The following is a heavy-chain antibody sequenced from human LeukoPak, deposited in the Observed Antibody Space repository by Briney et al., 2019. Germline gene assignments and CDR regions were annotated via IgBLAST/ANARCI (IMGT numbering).Heavy chain of an antibody. D-gene: IGHD1-26*01. CDR2: IHADGGRT. V-gene: IGHV3-43*02. CDR3: STWAFYHGLDV. Sequence: GGSLRLSCAASGFSFGDYAMHWVRQLPGKGLECVAHIHADGGRTFYADSVNGRFTISRDNGKNFLYLQMNSLTSDDTALYYCSTWAFYHGLDVWGQGTAVTVSS. J-gene: IGHJ6*02. CDR1: GFSFGDYA.